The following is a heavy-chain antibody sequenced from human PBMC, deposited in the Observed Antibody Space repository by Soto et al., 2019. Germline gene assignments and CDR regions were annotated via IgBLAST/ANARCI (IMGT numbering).Heavy chain of an antibody. J-gene: IGHJ4*02. CDR1: GGSFSGYH. Sequence: SETLSLTCAVYGGSFSGYHWSWIRQPPGKGLEWIGEINHSGSTNYNPSLKSRVTISVDTSKNQFSLKLSSVTAADTAVYYCASSPLIYDSSGYYHGNFDYWGQGTLVTVSS. V-gene: IGHV4-34*01. CDR2: INHSGST. D-gene: IGHD3-22*01. CDR3: ASSPLIYDSSGYYHGNFDY.